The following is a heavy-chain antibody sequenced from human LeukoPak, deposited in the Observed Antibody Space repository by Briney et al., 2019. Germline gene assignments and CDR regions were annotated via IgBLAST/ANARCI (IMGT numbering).Heavy chain of an antibody. Sequence: SETLSLTCTVSGGSISSYYWSWIRQPPGKGLEWIGYIYYSGSTNYNPSLKSRVTISVDTSKNQFSLKLNSVTAADTAVYYCAREVTNYFDYWGQGTLVTVSS. CDR3: AREVTNYFDY. V-gene: IGHV4-59*01. CDR1: GGSISSYY. D-gene: IGHD4-17*01. CDR2: IYYSGST. J-gene: IGHJ4*02.